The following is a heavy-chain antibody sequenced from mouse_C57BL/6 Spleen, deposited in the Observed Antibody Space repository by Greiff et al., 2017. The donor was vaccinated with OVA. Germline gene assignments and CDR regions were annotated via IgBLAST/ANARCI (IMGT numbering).Heavy chain of an antibody. Sequence: VQLKESGPVLVKPGASVKMSCKASGYTFTDYYMNWVKQSHGKSLEWIGVINPYNGGTSYNQKFKGKATLTVDKSSSTAYMELNSLTSEDSAVYYCARRDYGSSYPFDYWGQGTTLTVSS. D-gene: IGHD1-1*01. CDR2: INPYNGGT. J-gene: IGHJ2*01. CDR1: GYTFTDYY. V-gene: IGHV1-19*01. CDR3: ARRDYGSSYPFDY.